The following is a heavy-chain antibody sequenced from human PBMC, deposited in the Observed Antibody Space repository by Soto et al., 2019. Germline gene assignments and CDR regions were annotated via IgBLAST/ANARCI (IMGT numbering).Heavy chain of an antibody. CDR1: GITYTTYA. CDR3: ARAISGYVS. V-gene: IGHV1-3*01. Sequence: QVQLLQSGAEVKKPGASVKVACKASGITYTTYAIHWVRQAPGQGLECMGWINPGNGNTRYSQRFQGRVTLTTDTSAGTAYMDVSSLTSEDTAVYYCARAISGYVSWGQGTLITVSS. D-gene: IGHD5-12*01. CDR2: INPGNGNT. J-gene: IGHJ5*02.